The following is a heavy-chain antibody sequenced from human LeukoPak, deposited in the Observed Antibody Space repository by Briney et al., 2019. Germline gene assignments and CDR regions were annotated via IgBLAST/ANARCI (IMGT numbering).Heavy chain of an antibody. V-gene: IGHV4-61*02. CDR3: ARGRPLLNWFDP. D-gene: IGHD2-15*01. CDR2: IYTSGST. CDR1: GGSISSGSYY. Sequence: PSQTLSLTRTVSGGSISSGSYYWSWIRQPAGMGLEWIGRIYTSGSTNYNPSLKSRVTISVDTSKNQFSLKLSSVTAADTAVYYCARGRPLLNWFDPWGQGTLVTVSS. J-gene: IGHJ5*02.